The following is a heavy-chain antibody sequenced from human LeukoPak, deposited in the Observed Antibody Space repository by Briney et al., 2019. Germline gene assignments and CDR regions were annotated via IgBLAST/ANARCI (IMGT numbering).Heavy chain of an antibody. CDR1: GFTFTNAW. CDR2: IKSKGDGETT. CDR3: ITDLGLTMIRGVIVS. V-gene: IGHV3-15*01. J-gene: IGHJ4*02. Sequence: GGSLRLSCAASGFTFTNAWMSWVRQAPGKGLEWVGRIKSKGDGETTDYAAPVKGRFTMSRDDSKDTLFLQMNGLMVEDTALYYGITDLGLTMIRGVIVSWGQGTLVTVSS. D-gene: IGHD3-10*01.